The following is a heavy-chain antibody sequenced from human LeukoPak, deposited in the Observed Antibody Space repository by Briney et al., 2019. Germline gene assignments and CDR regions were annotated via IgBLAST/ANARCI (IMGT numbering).Heavy chain of an antibody. CDR1: GYTFTGYY. D-gene: IGHD5-18*01. J-gene: IGHJ4*02. V-gene: IGHV1-2*02. CDR2: INPNSGGT. Sequence: ASVKVSCKASGYTFTGYYMHWVRQAPGQGLEWMGWINPNSGGTNYAQKFQGRVTMTRDTSISTAYMELSRLRSDDTAVYYCARNRYSYGHTIIYYFDYWGQGTLITVSS. CDR3: ARNRYSYGHTIIYYFDY.